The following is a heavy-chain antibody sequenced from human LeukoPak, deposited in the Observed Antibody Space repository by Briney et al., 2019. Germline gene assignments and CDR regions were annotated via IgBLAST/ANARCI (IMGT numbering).Heavy chain of an antibody. J-gene: IGHJ4*02. D-gene: IGHD5-18*01. V-gene: IGHV4-34*01. CDR3: ASARRYSYGLPGM. CDR1: GGSFSGYY. Sequence: PSETLSLTCAVHGGSFSGYYWSWIRQPPGKGLEWIGEINHSGSTNYNPSLKSRVTISVDTSKNQFSLKLSSVTAADTAVYYCASARRYSYGLPGMWGQGTLVTVSS. CDR2: INHSGST.